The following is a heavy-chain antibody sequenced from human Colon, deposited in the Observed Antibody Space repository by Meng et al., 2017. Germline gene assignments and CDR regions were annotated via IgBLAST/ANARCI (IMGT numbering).Heavy chain of an antibody. V-gene: IGHV4-39*07. J-gene: IGHJ4*02. D-gene: IGHD6-13*01. CDR3: AREIFGSGIAAANYVDY. CDR1: VGCNSSSSYY. Sequence: SETLSLTCTVCVGCNSSSSYYWGWIRQPPGKGLEWIGSIYYSGSTYYNPSLKSRVTISVDTSKNQFSLKLSSVTAADTAVYYCAREIFGSGIAAANYVDYWGQGTLVTVSS. CDR2: IYYSGST.